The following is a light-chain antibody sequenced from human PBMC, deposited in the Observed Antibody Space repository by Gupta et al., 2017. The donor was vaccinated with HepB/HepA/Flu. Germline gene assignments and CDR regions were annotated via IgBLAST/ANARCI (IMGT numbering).Light chain of an antibody. CDR2: RND. CDR1: SNNVGNQG. J-gene: IGLJ3*02. V-gene: IGLV10-54*04. CDR3: SAWDSSRSAWV. Sequence: AGLTQPPSVSRDLSQIATITCTGNSNNVGNQGAAWLQQHQGHPPKLLSYRNDKRPSGISERFSASRSGNTASLTITGLQTEDEADYYCSAWDSSRSAWVFGGGTKVTVL.